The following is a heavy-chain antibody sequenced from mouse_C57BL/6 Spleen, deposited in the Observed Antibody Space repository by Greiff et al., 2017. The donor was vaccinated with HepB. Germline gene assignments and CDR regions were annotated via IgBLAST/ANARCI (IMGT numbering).Heavy chain of an antibody. CDR2: ISDGGSYT. J-gene: IGHJ3*01. D-gene: IGHD2-2*01. CDR3: ARDGGGYDPFAY. CDR1: GFTFSSYA. Sequence: VKLMESGGGLVKPGGSLKLSCAASGFTFSSYAMSWVRQTPEKRLEWVATISDGGSYTYYPDNVKVRFTISRDNAKNNLYLQMSHLKSEDTAMYYCARDGGGYDPFAYWGQGTLVTVSA. V-gene: IGHV5-4*01.